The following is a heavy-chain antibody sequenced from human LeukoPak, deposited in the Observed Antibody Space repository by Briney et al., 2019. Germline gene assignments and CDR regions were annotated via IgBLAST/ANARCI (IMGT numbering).Heavy chain of an antibody. CDR1: GGSFSGYY. CDR2: INHSGST. D-gene: IGHD1-1*01. CDR3: ARGWRFDP. V-gene: IGHV4-34*01. Sequence: PSETLSLTCAVYGGSFSGYYWSWIRQPPGKGLEWIGEINHSGSTNYNPSLKSRVTISVDTSKNQFSLKLSSVTAADTAVYYCARGWRFDPWGQGTLVTVSS. J-gene: IGHJ5*02.